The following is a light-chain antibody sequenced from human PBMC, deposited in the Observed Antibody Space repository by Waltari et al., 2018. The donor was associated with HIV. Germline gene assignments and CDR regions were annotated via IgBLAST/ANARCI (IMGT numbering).Light chain of an antibody. Sequence: QSVLTQPPSASGTPGQRVIISCSGSSFNIGRKFVSWYQQVPGTAPKVLIFRDNQRPSGVPDRFSGSKSGASASLAISGLRSEDEADYYCAAWDDSLRGSYVFGPGTKVTVL. CDR3: AAWDDSLRGSYV. CDR2: RDN. V-gene: IGLV1-47*01. J-gene: IGLJ1*01. CDR1: SFNIGRKF.